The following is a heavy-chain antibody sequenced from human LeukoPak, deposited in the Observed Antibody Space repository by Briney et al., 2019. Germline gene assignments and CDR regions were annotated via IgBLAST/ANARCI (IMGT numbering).Heavy chain of an antibody. J-gene: IGHJ3*02. Sequence: PGGSLRLSCAAFGFTFSSNWMYWVRRASGKGLVWVSRINRDGSSIGYADSVKGRFTISRDNARNTLYLQMNSLRAEDTALYYCASGGRVGDIFDIWGQGTMVTVSS. CDR3: ASGGRVGDIFDI. V-gene: IGHV3-74*01. CDR2: INRDGSSI. D-gene: IGHD2-15*01. CDR1: GFTFSSNW.